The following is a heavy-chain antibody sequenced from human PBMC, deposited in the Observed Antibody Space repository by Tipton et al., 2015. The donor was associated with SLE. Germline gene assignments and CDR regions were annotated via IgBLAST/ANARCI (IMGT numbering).Heavy chain of an antibody. CDR1: GFTFSSYA. Sequence: SLRLSCAGSGFTFSSYAIHWVRQAPGKGLEWVALISFDGSNKYYADSVKGRFTISRDDSKNTLYLQMNSLSVEDTALYYCARVLVWEYFDLWGRGTLVTVSS. CDR3: ARVLVWEYFDL. J-gene: IGHJ2*01. V-gene: IGHV3-30*04. D-gene: IGHD3-16*01. CDR2: ISFDGSNK.